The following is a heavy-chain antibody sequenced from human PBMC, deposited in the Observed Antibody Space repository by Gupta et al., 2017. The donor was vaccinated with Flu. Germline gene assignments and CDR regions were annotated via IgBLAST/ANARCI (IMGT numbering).Heavy chain of an antibody. CDR1: GFTFSRSW. CDR3: ARDRAYNCFDY. J-gene: IGHJ4*02. Sequence: EVQLVESGGGLVQPGGSLRLSCAASGFTFSRSWMPWVRQDQGKGLEWVANRNEDGSTKNYVDSVKGRFTISRDNAKNSLFLQMDSLRAEDTAVYYCARDRAYNCFDYWGQGTLVTVSS. D-gene: IGHD4-11*01. CDR2: RNEDGSTK. V-gene: IGHV3-7*01.